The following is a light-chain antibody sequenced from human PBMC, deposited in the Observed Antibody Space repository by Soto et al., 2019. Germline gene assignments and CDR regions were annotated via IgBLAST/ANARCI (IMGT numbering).Light chain of an antibody. CDR1: QSVSSNY. CDR3: QHYGSSPPEFT. Sequence: EIVLTQSPGTLSSSPGERATLSCRASQSVSSNYLAWYQQRPGQAPALLMFGASYRAAGIPDRFSGSGSGTDFILTISRREPEDFAVYYCQHYGSSPPEFTFGPGTKVDS. CDR2: GAS. J-gene: IGKJ3*01. V-gene: IGKV3-20*01.